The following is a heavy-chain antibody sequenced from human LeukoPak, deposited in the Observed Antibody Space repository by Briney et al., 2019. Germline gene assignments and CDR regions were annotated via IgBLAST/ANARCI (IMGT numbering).Heavy chain of an antibody. V-gene: IGHV4-30-2*01. Sequence: SETLSLTCAVSGGSISSGGDSWSWIRQPPGKGLEWIGYIYHSGSTYYNPSLKSRVTISVDRSKNQFSLKLSSVTAADTAVYYCARSDGDYEYWYLDLWGRGTLVTVSS. CDR2: IYHSGST. D-gene: IGHD4-17*01. CDR1: GGSISSGGDS. J-gene: IGHJ2*01. CDR3: ARSDGDYEYWYLDL.